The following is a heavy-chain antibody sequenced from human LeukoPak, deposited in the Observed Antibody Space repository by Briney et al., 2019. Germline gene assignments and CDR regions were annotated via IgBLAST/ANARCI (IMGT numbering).Heavy chain of an antibody. CDR1: GDSINSDY. V-gene: IGHV4-59*08. CDR3: ATANRDGYYYYGMDV. D-gene: IGHD1-14*01. J-gene: IGHJ6*02. Sequence: PSGTLSLTCTVSGDSINSDYWSWIRQSPGKGLEWIGDIYYSGSTNYNPSLKSRVTISVDTSKNQFSLKLSSVTAADTAVYYCATANRDGYYYYGMDVWGQGTTVTVSS. CDR2: IYYSGST.